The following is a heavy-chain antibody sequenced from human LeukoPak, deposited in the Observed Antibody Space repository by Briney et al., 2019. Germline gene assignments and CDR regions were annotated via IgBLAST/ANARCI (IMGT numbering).Heavy chain of an antibody. CDR3: AREYYYDSSGYYEIYYFDY. V-gene: IGHV4-39*02. CDR2: IYYSGST. J-gene: IGHJ4*02. CDR1: GGSISSSSYY. D-gene: IGHD3-22*01. Sequence: SETLSLTRTVSGGSISSSSYYWGWIRQPPGKGLEWIGSIYYSGSTYYNPSLKSRVTISVDTSKNQFSLKLSSVTAADTAVYYCAREYYYDSSGYYEIYYFDYWGQGTLVTVSS.